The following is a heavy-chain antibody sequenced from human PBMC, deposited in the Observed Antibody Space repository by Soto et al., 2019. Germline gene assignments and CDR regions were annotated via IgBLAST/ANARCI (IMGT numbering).Heavy chain of an antibody. Sequence: SETLSLTCTVSGGPISRSTYYWGWIRQPPGKGLEWIGSIYYSGTTYYNPSLKSRVTISVDTSKNQFSLRVTSVTAADTSIYYCVCLSTYSYTMDVWGQGTTVTVSS. CDR3: VCLSTYSYTMDV. J-gene: IGHJ6*02. D-gene: IGHD3-16*02. CDR1: GGPISRSTYY. CDR2: IYYSGTT. V-gene: IGHV4-39*01.